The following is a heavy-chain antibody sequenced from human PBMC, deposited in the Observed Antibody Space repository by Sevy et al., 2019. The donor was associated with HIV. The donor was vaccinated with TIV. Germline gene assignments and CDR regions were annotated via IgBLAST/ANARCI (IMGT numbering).Heavy chain of an antibody. CDR3: GREETAGGSPYWFGS. V-gene: IGHV4-4*07. D-gene: IGHD6-13*01. CDR2: THTTGDT. CDR1: GGSISTYY. Sequence: SETLSLTCTVSGGSISTYYWSWIRQPAGKGLEWIGRTHTTGDTNYNPSLQSRVTMSVDTSKNQFSLKLRSLTDADTAVYYCGREETAGGSPYWFGSWGQGTLVTVSS. J-gene: IGHJ5*01.